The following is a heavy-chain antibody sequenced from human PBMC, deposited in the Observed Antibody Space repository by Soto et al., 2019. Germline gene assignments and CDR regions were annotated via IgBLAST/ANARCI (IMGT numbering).Heavy chain of an antibody. D-gene: IGHD3-9*01. CDR3: ARNSLTGYYNYYYSMDV. V-gene: IGHV5-51*01. CDR1: GRSFSRYW. Sequence: PGESLRSSCTRAGRSFSRYWIAWVRLMPGKGLEWMGSIYPDDSDTKYSPSFQGQVTISADKSISAAYLQWSSLKASDTAIYYCARNSLTGYYNYYYSMDVWGQGSTVTVSS. J-gene: IGHJ6*02. CDR2: IYPDDSDT.